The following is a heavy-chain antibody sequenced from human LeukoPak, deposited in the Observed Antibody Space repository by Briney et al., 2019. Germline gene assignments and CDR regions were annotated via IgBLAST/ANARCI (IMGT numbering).Heavy chain of an antibody. CDR3: EDGIRDAFDY. V-gene: IGHV3-48*02. D-gene: IGHD5-24*01. Sequence: GGSRRLSCVTFGFSFTDYPMNWVRQAPGKGLEGISNIRTTAEGEKYAYYADAVKGRVTISRDDGKNTLYLHMNSLRDDDTVFFQAEDGIRDAFDYWGQGILVTVSS. CDR1: GFSFTDYP. J-gene: IGHJ4*02. CDR2: IRTTAEGEKYA.